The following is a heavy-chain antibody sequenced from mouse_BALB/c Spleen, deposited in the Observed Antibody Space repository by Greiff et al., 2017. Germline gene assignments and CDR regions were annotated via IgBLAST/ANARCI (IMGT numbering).Heavy chain of an antibody. CDR2: INPSSGYT. CDR3: ARDGNTGAMDY. D-gene: IGHD2-1*01. Sequence: QVQLQQSGAELARPGASVKMSCKASGYTFTSYTMHWVKQRPGQGLEWIGYINPSSGYTNYNQKFKDKATLTADKSSSTAYMQLSSLTSEDSAVYYCARDGNTGAMDYWGQGTSVTVSS. CDR1: GYTFTSYT. V-gene: IGHV1-4*01. J-gene: IGHJ4*01.